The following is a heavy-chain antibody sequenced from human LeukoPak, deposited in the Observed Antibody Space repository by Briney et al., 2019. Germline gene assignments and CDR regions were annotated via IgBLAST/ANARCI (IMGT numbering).Heavy chain of an antibody. D-gene: IGHD1-26*01. J-gene: IGHJ3*02. CDR2: INPNSGGT. CDR3: ARDRGSYFSDAFDI. V-gene: IGHV1-2*02. CDR1: GYTFTGYY. Sequence: ASVKVSCRASGYTFTGYYMHWVRQAPGQGLEWMGWINPNSGGTNYAQKFQGRVTMTRDTSISTAYMELSRLRSDDTAVYYCARDRGSYFSDAFDIWGQGTMVTVSS.